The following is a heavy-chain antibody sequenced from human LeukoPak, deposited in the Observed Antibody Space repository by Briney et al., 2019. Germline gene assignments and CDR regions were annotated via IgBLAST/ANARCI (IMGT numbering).Heavy chain of an antibody. CDR1: GGSISSGGYY. D-gene: IGHD2-15*01. CDR3: ARSEPLWGQGDIGWFDP. J-gene: IGHJ5*02. CDR2: IYHSGST. Sequence: PSETLSLTCTVSGGSISSGGYYWSWIRQPPGKGLEWIGYIYHSGSTYYNPSLKSRVTISVDTSKNQFSLKLSSVTAADTAVYYCARSEPLWGQGDIGWFDPWGQGTLVTVSS. V-gene: IGHV4-61*08.